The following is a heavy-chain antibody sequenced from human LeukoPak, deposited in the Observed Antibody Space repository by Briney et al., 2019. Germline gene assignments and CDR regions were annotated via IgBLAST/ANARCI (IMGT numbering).Heavy chain of an antibody. V-gene: IGHV3-30*02. CDR2: IRYDGSDK. CDR3: AKGDTS. J-gene: IGHJ5*02. Sequence: PGGSLRLSCAASGFNFSHYDIHWVRQAPGRGLEWVAFIRYDGSDKYYADSVKGRFTISRDNSKNTLYLQMNSLRTEDTAVYYCAKGDTSWGQGTLVTVSS. D-gene: IGHD2-21*02. CDR1: GFNFSHYD.